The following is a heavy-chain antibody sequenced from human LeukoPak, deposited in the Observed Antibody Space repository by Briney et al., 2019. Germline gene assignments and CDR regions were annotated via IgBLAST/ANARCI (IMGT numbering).Heavy chain of an antibody. CDR2: IRYDGSNK. V-gene: IGHV3-30*02. J-gene: IGHJ4*02. Sequence: GGSLRLSCAASGFTFSSYGMHWVRQAPGKGLEWVAFIRYDGSNKYYADSVKGRFTISRDNSKNTLYLQMNSLRAEDTAVYYCARDRDYYGSGSNDYWGQGTLVTVSS. CDR3: ARDRDYYGSGSNDY. D-gene: IGHD3-10*01. CDR1: GFTFSSYG.